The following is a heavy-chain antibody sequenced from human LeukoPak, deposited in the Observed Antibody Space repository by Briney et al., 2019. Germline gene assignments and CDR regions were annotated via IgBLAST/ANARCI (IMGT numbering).Heavy chain of an antibody. CDR2: INWNGGST. J-gene: IGHJ4*02. CDR3: VRGRAGSYRFDY. Sequence: GSLRLSCAASGFTFDDYGMSWVRQAPGKGLEWVYGINWNGGSTGYADSVKGRFTISRDNAKNSLYLQMNSLRAEDTALYYCVRGRAGSYRFDYWGQGTLVTVSS. V-gene: IGHV3-20*04. D-gene: IGHD3-16*02. CDR1: GFTFDDYG.